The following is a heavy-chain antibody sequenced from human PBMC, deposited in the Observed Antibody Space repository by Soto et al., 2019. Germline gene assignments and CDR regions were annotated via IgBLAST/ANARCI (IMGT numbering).Heavy chain of an antibody. Sequence: SETLSLTCTVSGDSISSTTYYWGWIRQPPGKGLEWIGYIYYSGSTNYNPSLKSRVTISVDTSKNQFSLKLSSVTAADTAVYYCARTPHDYGDYYFDYWGQGTLVTVSS. CDR3: ARTPHDYGDYYFDY. V-gene: IGHV4-61*05. CDR2: IYYSGST. J-gene: IGHJ4*02. D-gene: IGHD4-17*01. CDR1: GDSISSTTYY.